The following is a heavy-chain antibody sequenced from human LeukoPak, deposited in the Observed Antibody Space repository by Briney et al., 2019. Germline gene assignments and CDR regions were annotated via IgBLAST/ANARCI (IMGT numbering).Heavy chain of an antibody. Sequence: GGSLRLSCAASGFTFSSYSMNWVRQAPGKGLEWVAVIWYDGSNKYYADSVKGRFTISRDNSKSTLYLQMNSLRAEDTAVYYCARDRDYDFWSGYYYYYYYGMDVWGQGTTVTVSS. CDR1: GFTFSSYS. V-gene: IGHV3-33*08. J-gene: IGHJ6*02. CDR2: IWYDGSNK. D-gene: IGHD3-3*01. CDR3: ARDRDYDFWSGYYYYYYYGMDV.